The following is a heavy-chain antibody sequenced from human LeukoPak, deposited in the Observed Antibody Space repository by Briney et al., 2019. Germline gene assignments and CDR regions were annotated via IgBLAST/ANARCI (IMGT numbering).Heavy chain of an antibody. D-gene: IGHD6-13*01. CDR1: GFTFSSYA. J-gene: IGHJ4*02. V-gene: IGHV3-23*01. CDR2: ISGSGGST. CDR3: AKSDSPYSSSWYPWGY. Sequence: PGGSLRLSCAASGFTFSSYAMSWVRQAPGKGLEWVSAISGSGGSTYYADSVKGRFIISRDNSKNTLYLQMNSLRAEDTAVYYCAKSDSPYSSSWYPWGYWGQGTLVTVSS.